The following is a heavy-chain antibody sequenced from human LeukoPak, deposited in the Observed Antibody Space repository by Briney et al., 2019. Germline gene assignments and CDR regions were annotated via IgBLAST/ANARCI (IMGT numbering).Heavy chain of an antibody. Sequence: ASVKVSCKASGYTFTSYDINWVRQATGQGLEWMGWMNPNSGNTGYAQKFQGRVTITRNTSISTAYMELSSLRSEDTAVCYCARGPIYYYYMDVWGKGTTVTVSS. V-gene: IGHV1-8*03. CDR1: GYTFTSYD. J-gene: IGHJ6*03. CDR2: MNPNSGNT. CDR3: ARGPIYYYYMDV. D-gene: IGHD3-3*01.